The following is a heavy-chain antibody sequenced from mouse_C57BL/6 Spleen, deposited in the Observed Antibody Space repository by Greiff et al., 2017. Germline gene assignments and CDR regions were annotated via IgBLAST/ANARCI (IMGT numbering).Heavy chain of an antibody. Sequence: EVQRVESGGGLVKPGGSLKLSCAASGFTFSDYGMHWVRQAPEKGLEWVAYISSGSSTIYYADTVKGRFTISRDNAKNTLFLQMTSLRSGDTAMYYCARRYNYAMDYWGQGTSVTVSS. CDR1: GFTFSDYG. CDR3: ARRYNYAMDY. J-gene: IGHJ4*01. CDR2: ISSGSSTI. V-gene: IGHV5-17*01.